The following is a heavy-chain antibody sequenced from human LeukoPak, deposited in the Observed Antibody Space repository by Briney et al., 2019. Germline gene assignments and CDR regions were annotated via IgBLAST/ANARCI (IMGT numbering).Heavy chain of an antibody. CDR3: ARGGVMYYYDSSGYYYHTGWFDP. V-gene: IGHV1-8*01. CDR2: MNPNSGNT. D-gene: IGHD3-22*01. CDR1: GYTFTSYD. Sequence: ASVKVCCKASGYTFTSYDINWVRQAPGQGLEWMGWMNPNSGNTGYAQKFQGRVTMTRNTSISKAYMELSSLRSEDTAVYYCARGGVMYYYDSSGYYYHTGWFDPWGQGTLVTVSS. J-gene: IGHJ5*02.